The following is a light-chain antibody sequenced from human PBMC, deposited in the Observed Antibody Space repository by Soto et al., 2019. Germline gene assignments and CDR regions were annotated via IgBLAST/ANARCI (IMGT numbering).Light chain of an antibody. Sequence: DIVMTQSPLSLPVTPGEPASISCRSSQSLLHSNGYNYLDWYLQKPGQSPQLLIYLGSNRASGVPDRFSGSGSGTDFTLKISRVEAEDVGVYYCMQALPTPLDTFGQGTKLEIK. CDR3: MQALPTPLDT. CDR2: LGS. CDR1: QSLLHSNGYNY. V-gene: IGKV2-28*01. J-gene: IGKJ2*01.